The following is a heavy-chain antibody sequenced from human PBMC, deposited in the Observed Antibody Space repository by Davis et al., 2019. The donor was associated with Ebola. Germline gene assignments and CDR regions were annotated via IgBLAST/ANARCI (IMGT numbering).Heavy chain of an antibody. V-gene: IGHV7-4-1*02. Sequence: SVTVSRLASLYTFTSYAMNWVRQAPGQGLEWMGWINTNTGNPTYAQGFTGRFVFSLDTSVSTAYLQISSLKAEDTAVYYCARGIQWFGELSTFDYWGQGTLVTVSS. CDR3: ARGIQWFGELSTFDY. D-gene: IGHD3-10*01. J-gene: IGHJ4*02. CDR1: LYTFTSYA. CDR2: INTNTGNP.